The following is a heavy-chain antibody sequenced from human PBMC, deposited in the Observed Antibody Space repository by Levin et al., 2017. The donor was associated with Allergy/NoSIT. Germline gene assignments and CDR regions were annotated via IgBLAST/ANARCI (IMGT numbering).Heavy chain of an antibody. CDR2: INHSGST. D-gene: IGHD2-2*01. J-gene: IGHJ4*02. CDR1: GGSFSGYY. CDR3: ARTESTSGSDY. Sequence: SETLSLTCAVYGGSFSGYYWSWIRQPPGKGLEWIGEINHSGSTNYNPSLKSRVTISVDTSKNQFSLKLSSVTAADTAVYYCARTESTSGSDYWGQGTLVTVSS. V-gene: IGHV4-34*01.